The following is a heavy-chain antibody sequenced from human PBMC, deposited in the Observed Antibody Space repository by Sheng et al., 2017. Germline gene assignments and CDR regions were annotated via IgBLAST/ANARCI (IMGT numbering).Heavy chain of an antibody. CDR2: ISGSGGST. J-gene: IGHJ6*03. Sequence: EVQLVESGGGLVQPGGTLRLSCAASGFTFSSYGMSWVRQAPGKGLEWVSAISGSGGSTYYADSVKGRFTISRDNSKNTLYLQMNSLRAEDTAVYYCAKFNGEGYYMDVWGKGTTVTVSS. CDR3: AKFNGEGYYMDV. V-gene: IGHV3-23*04. CDR1: GFTFSSYG.